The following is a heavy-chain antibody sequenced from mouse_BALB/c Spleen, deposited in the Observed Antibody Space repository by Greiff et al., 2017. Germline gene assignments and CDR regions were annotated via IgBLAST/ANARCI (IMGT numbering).Heavy chain of an antibody. D-gene: IGHD2-1*01. J-gene: IGHJ3*01. V-gene: IGHV5-4*02. Sequence: EVQVVESGGGLVKPGGSLKLSCAASGFTFSDYYMYWVRQTPEKRLEWVATISDGGSYTYYPDSVKGRFTISRDNAKNNLYLQMSSLKSEDTAMYYCARDQGNGAWFAYWGQGTLVTVSA. CDR3: ARDQGNGAWFAY. CDR1: GFTFSDYY. CDR2: ISDGGSYT.